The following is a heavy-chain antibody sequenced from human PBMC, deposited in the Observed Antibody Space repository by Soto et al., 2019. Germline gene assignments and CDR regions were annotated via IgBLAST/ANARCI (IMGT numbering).Heavy chain of an antibody. D-gene: IGHD3-16*01. CDR1: VGSVSNDNYY. J-gene: IGHJ4*02. CDR3: ARYKRGRQDFTFEY. Sequence: SETLSLTCAFSVGSVSNDNYYCSWIRQPPGKGLEWIGYIYYSGTTNYNSYLKSRLSLSVDMSKNQFSLKLAYVTAADTAVYFCARYKRGRQDFTFEYWGQGALVTVSS. V-gene: IGHV4-61*01. CDR2: IYYSGTT.